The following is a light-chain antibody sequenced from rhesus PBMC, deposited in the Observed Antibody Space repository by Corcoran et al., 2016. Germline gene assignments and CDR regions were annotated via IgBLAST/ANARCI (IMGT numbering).Light chain of an antibody. CDR3: VQAIAFPYS. CDR2: GGS. V-gene: IGKV2-72*01. CDR1: QSLLHSNGNTN. J-gene: IGKJ2*01. Sequence: DIVMTQTPLSLPITPGEPASISCRSSQSLLHSNGNTNLPWCLQKPGQSPQLLIYGGSNRASGVQDSFSGSGSGNDFTLKISKVEAEDVGVYYCVQAIAFPYSFGQGTKVEIK.